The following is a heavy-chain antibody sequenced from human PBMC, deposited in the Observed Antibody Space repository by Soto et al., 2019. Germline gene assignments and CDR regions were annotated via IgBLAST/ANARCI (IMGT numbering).Heavy chain of an antibody. J-gene: IGHJ6*03. D-gene: IGHD2-15*01. V-gene: IGHV3-30*18. CDR1: GFTFSSYG. CDR3: AKDLVAESYYYYMDV. Sequence: GGSLRLSCAASGFTFSSYGMHWVRQAPGKGLEWVAVISYDGSNKYYADSVKGRFTISRDNSKNTLYLQMNSLRAEDTAVYYCAKDLVAESYYYYMDVWRKGPTVTVSS. CDR2: ISYDGSNK.